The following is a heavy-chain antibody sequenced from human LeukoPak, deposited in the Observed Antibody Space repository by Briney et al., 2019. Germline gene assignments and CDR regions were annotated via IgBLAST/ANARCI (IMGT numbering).Heavy chain of an antibody. V-gene: IGHV4-59*01. CDR3: ARKAIVVVDVGFDY. CDR2: IYYSGST. Sequence: SETLSLTCTVSGGSISSYYWSWIRQPPGKGLEWIGYIYYSGSTNYNPSLKSRVTISVDTSKNQFSLKLSSVTAADTAVYYCARKAIVVVDVGFDYWGQGTLVTVSS. CDR1: GGSISSYY. D-gene: IGHD3-22*01. J-gene: IGHJ4*02.